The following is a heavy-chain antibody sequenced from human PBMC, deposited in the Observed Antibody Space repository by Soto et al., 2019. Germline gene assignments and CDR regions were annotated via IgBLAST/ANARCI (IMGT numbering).Heavy chain of an antibody. CDR1: GGSFSGFF. Sequence: PSETLSLTCTVDGGSFSGFFWTWIRQPPGKGLEWIGEINHSGRTNDNPSLKSRVTLSVDTSRHQFSLKLSSVTAADTAVYYCARGGYYDILTGYYKDGMDVWGQGTTVTVSS. J-gene: IGHJ6*02. D-gene: IGHD3-9*01. CDR2: INHSGRT. CDR3: ARGGYYDILTGYYKDGMDV. V-gene: IGHV4-34*01.